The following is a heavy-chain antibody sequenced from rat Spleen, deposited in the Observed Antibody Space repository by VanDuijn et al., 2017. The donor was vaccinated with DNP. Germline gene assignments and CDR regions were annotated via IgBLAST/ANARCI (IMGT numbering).Heavy chain of an antibody. D-gene: IGHD1-11*01. CDR1: RITFSNYG. CDR3: AKGPNYGGWNDYFDY. CDR2: INKGSSTI. V-gene: IGHV4-2*01. J-gene: IGHJ2*01. Sequence: EVQLVESGGGIVQPGRSLKLSCAVSRITFSNYGMAWVRQAPGKGLEWIGEINKGSSTINYIPSLKDKFTISRDNAQNTLYLQMNKLGSEDTAIYYCAKGPNYGGWNDYFDYWGQGVMVTVSS.